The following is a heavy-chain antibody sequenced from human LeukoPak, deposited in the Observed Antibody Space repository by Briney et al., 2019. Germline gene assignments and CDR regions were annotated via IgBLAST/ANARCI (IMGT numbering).Heavy chain of an antibody. V-gene: IGHV3-23*01. D-gene: IGHD2-15*01. Sequence: GGSLRLSCAASGFTFSSYAMSWVRQAPGKGLEWVSAFSGSGGSTYYADSVKGRFTISRDNSKNTLYLQMNSLRAEDTAVYYCAIDRSGANWFDPWGQGTLVTVSS. CDR2: FSGSGGST. J-gene: IGHJ5*02. CDR3: AIDRSGANWFDP. CDR1: GFTFSSYA.